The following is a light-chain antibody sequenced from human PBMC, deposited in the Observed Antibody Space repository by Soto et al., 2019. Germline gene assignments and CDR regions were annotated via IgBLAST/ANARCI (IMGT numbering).Light chain of an antibody. J-gene: IGKJ4*01. CDR2: GAS. V-gene: IGKV3-20*01. CDR3: QQYGSSPSLT. Sequence: EIVLTQSPGTLSLSPGERATLSCRASQSVSSSYLAWCQQKPGQAPRLLIYGASSRATGIPDRFSGSGSGTDFTLTISRLEPEDCAVYYCQQYGSSPSLTFGGGTKVEIK. CDR1: QSVSSSY.